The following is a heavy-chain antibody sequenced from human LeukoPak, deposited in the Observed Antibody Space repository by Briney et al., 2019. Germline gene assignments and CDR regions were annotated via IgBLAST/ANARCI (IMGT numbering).Heavy chain of an antibody. D-gene: IGHD6-13*01. CDR1: GGSISSSSYY. CDR3: ARRGYSSSWYGVYFDY. Sequence: PSETLSLTCTVSGGSISSSSYYWGWIRQPPGKGLEWIGSIYYSGSTYYNPSLKSRVTISVDTSKNQFSLKLSSVTAADTAVYYCARRGYSSSWYGVYFDYWGQGTPVTVSS. V-gene: IGHV4-39*01. CDR2: IYYSGST. J-gene: IGHJ4*02.